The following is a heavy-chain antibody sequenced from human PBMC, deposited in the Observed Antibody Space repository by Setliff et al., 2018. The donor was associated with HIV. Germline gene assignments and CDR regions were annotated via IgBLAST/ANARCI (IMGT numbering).Heavy chain of an antibody. J-gene: IGHJ6*03. CDR2: IYHSGAT. V-gene: IGHV4-38-2*02. CDR1: GDSVTTPYY. Sequence: KPSETLSLTCTLSGDSVTTPYYWGWIRQPPGKGLEWVGSIYHSGATYFTPSLKSRVTLSVDTSKNQFFLRLTSVSAADTGLYFCARHSPVTTEDYMDVWGKGTTVTVS. CDR3: ARHSPVTTEDYMDV. D-gene: IGHD4-17*01.